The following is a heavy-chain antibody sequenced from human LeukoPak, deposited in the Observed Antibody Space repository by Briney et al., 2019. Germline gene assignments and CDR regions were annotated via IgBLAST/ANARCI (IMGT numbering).Heavy chain of an antibody. D-gene: IGHD2-21*02. Sequence: SETLSLTCTVSGGSISSSSYYWGWIRQPPGKGLEWIGSIYHSGSTNYNPSLKSRVTISVDTSKNQFSLKLSSVTAADTAVYYCARDRTYCGGDCYPYAFDIWGQGTMVTVSS. CDR3: ARDRTYCGGDCYPYAFDI. CDR1: GGSISSSSYY. J-gene: IGHJ3*02. CDR2: IYHSGST. V-gene: IGHV4-39*07.